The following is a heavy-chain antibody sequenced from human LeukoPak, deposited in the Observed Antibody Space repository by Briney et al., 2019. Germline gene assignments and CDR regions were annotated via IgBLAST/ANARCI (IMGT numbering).Heavy chain of an antibody. D-gene: IGHD2-15*01. V-gene: IGHV3-23*01. Sequence: PGGSLRLSCAASGFTFSSYAMSWVRQAPGKGLEWVSAISGSGGSTYNADSVKGRFTISRDNSKNTLYLQMNSLRAEDTAVYYCAKNGYCSGGSCYSGWFDPWGQGTLVTVSS. CDR3: AKNGYCSGGSCYSGWFDP. CDR2: ISGSGGST. CDR1: GFTFSSYA. J-gene: IGHJ5*02.